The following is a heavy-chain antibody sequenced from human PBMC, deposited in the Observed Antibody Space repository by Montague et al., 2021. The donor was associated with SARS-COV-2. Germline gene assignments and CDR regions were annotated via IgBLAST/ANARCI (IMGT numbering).Heavy chain of an antibody. Sequence: SETRSLTCTVSGCSISSYYSSWVRQPPGKGLEWIGFIYYSGSANYNTSPKSRVTISVDTSKTQFSLKLSSVTAADTAVYYCARAPVAHITIFGVVTSFDYWGQGTLVTVSS. CDR1: GCSISSYY. V-gene: IGHV4-59*01. CDR3: ARAPVAHITIFGVVTSFDY. J-gene: IGHJ4*02. CDR2: IYYSGSA. D-gene: IGHD3-3*01.